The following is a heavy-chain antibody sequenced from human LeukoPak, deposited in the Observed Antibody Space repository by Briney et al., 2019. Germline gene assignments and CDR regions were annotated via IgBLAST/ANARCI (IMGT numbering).Heavy chain of an antibody. CDR2: IYYSGST. V-gene: IGHV4-59*01. Sequence: SETLSLTCTVSGGSISSYYWSWIRQPPGKGLEWIGYIYYSGSTNYNPSLKSRVTISVDTSKNQFSLKLSSVTAADTAVYYCARSYCDFWNWGQGTLVTVSS. CDR1: GGSISSYY. D-gene: IGHD3-3*01. CDR3: ARSYCDFWN. J-gene: IGHJ4*02.